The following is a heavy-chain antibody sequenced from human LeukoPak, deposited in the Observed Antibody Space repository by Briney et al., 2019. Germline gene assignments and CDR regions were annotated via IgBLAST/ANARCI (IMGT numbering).Heavy chain of an antibody. CDR3: ARAGYGYLGFDY. V-gene: IGHV4-38-2*02. D-gene: IGHD5-18*01. CDR2: IFHSGST. J-gene: IGHJ4*02. CDR1: GYSISSGYY. Sequence: SSETLSLTCTVSGYSISSGYYWGWIRRPPGKGLEWIGSIFHSGSTYYNPSLKSRVTISVDTSKNQFSLKLSSVTAADTAVYYCARAGYGYLGFDYWGQGTLVTVSS.